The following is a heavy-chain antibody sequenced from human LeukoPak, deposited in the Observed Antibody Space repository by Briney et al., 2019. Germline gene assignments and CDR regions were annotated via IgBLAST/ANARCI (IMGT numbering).Heavy chain of an antibody. CDR1: GFTFRSYA. J-gene: IGHJ4*02. V-gene: IGHV3-66*01. D-gene: IGHD2-2*01. CDR2: IYSGGST. Sequence: PGGSLRLSCAAFGFTFRSYAMNWVRQAPGKGLEWVSVIYSGGSTDYADSVKGRFTISRDNSKNTLYLQMNSLRAEDTAVYYCARGGVLGYCSSTTCLAYFDYWGQGTLVTVSS. CDR3: ARGGVLGYCSSTTCLAYFDY.